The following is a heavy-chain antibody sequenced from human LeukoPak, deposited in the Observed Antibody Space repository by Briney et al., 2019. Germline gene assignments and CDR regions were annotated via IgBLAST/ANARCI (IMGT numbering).Heavy chain of an antibody. CDR2: ISGIGDTT. V-gene: IGHV3-23*01. Sequence: PGGSLRLSCAASGFTFSSYTMSWVRQAPGKGLQWVSAISGIGDTTYYADSVKGRFTISRDNSKNTLYLQMNGLRAEDTALYYCAKALDDYVWGSSRSRGVDVWGQGTTVTVSS. J-gene: IGHJ6*02. CDR3: AKALDDYVWGSSRSRGVDV. CDR1: GFTFSSYT. D-gene: IGHD3-16*02.